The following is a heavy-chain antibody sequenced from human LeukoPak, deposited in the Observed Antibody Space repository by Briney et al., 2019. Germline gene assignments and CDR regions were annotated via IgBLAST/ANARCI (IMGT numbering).Heavy chain of an antibody. CDR3: ARDLTTTPYNWFDP. CDR1: GGSISSGNYY. V-gene: IGHV4-61*02. Sequence: SQTLSLTCTVSGGSISSGNYYWSWIRQPAGKGLEGIGRIYASGSTNYNPSLKSLVTVSINTSKNQFPLKLSSVTAADTAVYYCARDLTTTPYNWFDPWGPGTLVTVSS. CDR2: IYASGST. J-gene: IGHJ5*02. D-gene: IGHD3-22*01.